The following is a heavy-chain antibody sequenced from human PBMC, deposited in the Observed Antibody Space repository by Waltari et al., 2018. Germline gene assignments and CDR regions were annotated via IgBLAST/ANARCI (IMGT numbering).Heavy chain of an antibody. V-gene: IGHV1-2*02. CDR3: AREIRVVGGYGMDV. Sequence: QVQLVQSGAEVKKPGASVKVSCKASGYTFTGYYMHWVRQAPGQGLEWMGWINPNSGGTNYAKKLQGRVTMTRDTSISTAYMELSRLRSDDTAVYYCAREIRVVGGYGMDVWGQGTTVTVSS. D-gene: IGHD2-15*01. J-gene: IGHJ6*02. CDR2: INPNSGGT. CDR1: GYTFTGYY.